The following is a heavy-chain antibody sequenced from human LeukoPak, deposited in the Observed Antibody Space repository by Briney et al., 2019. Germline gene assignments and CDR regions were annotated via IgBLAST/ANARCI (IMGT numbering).Heavy chain of an antibody. Sequence: PSETLSLTCTVSGGSISSGGYYWSWIRQPPGKGLEWIGYIYHSGSTYYNPSLKSRVTISVDRSKNQFSLKLSSVTAADTAVYYCARAPRRVGATTAYYYYMDVWGKGTTVTVSS. CDR1: GGSISSGGYY. V-gene: IGHV4-30-2*01. CDR3: ARAPRRVGATTAYYYYMDV. J-gene: IGHJ6*03. CDR2: IYHSGST. D-gene: IGHD1-26*01.